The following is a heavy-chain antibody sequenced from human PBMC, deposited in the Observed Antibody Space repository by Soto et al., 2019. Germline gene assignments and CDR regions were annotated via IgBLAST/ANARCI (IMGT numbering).Heavy chain of an antibody. CDR2: IFSNDET. CDR1: GFSLSNARMG. CDR3: ARTPKGRTDGYNYGFDY. V-gene: IGHV2-26*01. J-gene: IGHJ4*02. D-gene: IGHD5-12*01. Sequence: GSGPTLVNTTETPTLTCTVSGFSLSNARMGVSWIRQLPGKALEWLAHIFSNDETSYSTSLKSRLTISKDTSKSQVVLTMTNMDPVDTATYYSARTPKGRTDGYNYGFDYWGQGTLVTVSS.